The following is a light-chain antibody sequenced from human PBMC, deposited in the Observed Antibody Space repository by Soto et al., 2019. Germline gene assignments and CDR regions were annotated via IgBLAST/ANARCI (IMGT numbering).Light chain of an antibody. CDR2: DNT. CDR3: QSFDSSLSGRV. CDR1: SSNIGADYN. V-gene: IGLV1-40*01. J-gene: IGLJ3*02. Sequence: QSVLTQPPSVSGAPGQRVTISRTGSSSNIGADYNVHWYQQIPGTAPKLLIYDNTNRPSGVPDRFSGSKSGTSASLAITGLLAEDEADYYCQSFDSSLSGRVFGGGTKLTVL.